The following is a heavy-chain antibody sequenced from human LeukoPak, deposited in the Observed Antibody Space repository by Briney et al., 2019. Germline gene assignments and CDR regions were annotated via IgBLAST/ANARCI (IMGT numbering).Heavy chain of an antibody. CDR2: LSGDGITT. J-gene: IGHJ4*02. Sequence: GGSLRLSCAASGFTFSSYWMYWVRQAPGKGLVWVARLSGDGITTRHADSVKGRFTISRDSAKNTLYLQMNSLRVEDTALYYCARGIASSRSVAIDLWGQGTLVAVSS. CDR3: ARGIASSRSVAIDL. V-gene: IGHV3-74*01. D-gene: IGHD6-13*01. CDR1: GFTFSSYW.